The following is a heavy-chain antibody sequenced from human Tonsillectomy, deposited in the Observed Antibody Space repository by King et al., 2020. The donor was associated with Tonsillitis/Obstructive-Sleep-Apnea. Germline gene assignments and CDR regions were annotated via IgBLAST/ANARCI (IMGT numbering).Heavy chain of an antibody. CDR1: GGSISNYY. V-gene: IGHV4-59*08. CDR3: ARLXXXXXXXXXXXTXXFXX. Sequence: QLQESGPGLVKPSETLSLTCTVXGGSISNYYWSWIRQPPGKXLEWIGYIYYSGNTNYNXSXXXRVTISXXTSKNXXSXKLSSVTAADXAVXYCARLXXXXXXXXXXXTXXFXXXGQXXLXTVXS. D-gene: IGHD1-26*01. CDR2: IYYSGNT. J-gene: IGHJ4*02.